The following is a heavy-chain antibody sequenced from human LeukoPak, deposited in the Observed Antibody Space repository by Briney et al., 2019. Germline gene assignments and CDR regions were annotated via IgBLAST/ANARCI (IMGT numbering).Heavy chain of an antibody. J-gene: IGHJ3*02. Sequence: PSETLSLTCTVSGGSISSYYWSWIRQPPGKGLEWIGYIYYSGSTNYNPSLKSRVTISVDTSKNQFSLKLSSVTAADTAVYYCERVQADAFDIWGQGTMVTVSS. CDR2: IYYSGST. V-gene: IGHV4-59*01. CDR3: ERVQADAFDI. CDR1: GGSISSYY.